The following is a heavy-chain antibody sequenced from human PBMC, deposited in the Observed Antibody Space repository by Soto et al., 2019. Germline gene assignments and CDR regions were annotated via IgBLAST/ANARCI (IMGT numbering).Heavy chain of an antibody. CDR2: IYYSGST. D-gene: IGHD3-3*01. CDR3: ARAARPRGDYDFWSGYASTIEY. V-gene: IGHV4-61*08. Sequence: SETLSLTCTVSGGSVSSGGYYWSWIRQPPGKGLEWIGYIYYSGSTNYNPSLKSRVTISVDTSKNQFSLKLSSVTAADTAVYYCARAARPRGDYDFWSGYASTIEYCGQRTLVTVSS. J-gene: IGHJ4*02. CDR1: GGSVSSGGYY.